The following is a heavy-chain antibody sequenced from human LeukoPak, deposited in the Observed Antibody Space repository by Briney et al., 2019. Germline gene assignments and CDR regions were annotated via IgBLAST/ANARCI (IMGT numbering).Heavy chain of an antibody. Sequence: GGSLRLSCAASGFTFSSYSVNWVRQAPGKGLEWVSFISSTSTYIYYADSVKGRFTISRDNAKNSLFLQMNGLRAEDTAVYYCARFEAVSANWFEPWGQGTLVTVSS. D-gene: IGHD6-19*01. CDR3: ARFEAVSANWFEP. CDR1: GFTFSSYS. J-gene: IGHJ5*02. CDR2: ISSTSTYI. V-gene: IGHV3-21*01.